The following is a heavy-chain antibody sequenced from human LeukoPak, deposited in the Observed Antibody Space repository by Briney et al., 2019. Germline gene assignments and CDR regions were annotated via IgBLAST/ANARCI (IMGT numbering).Heavy chain of an antibody. Sequence: PGGSLRLSCAASGFTFDDYAMHWVRQAPGKGLVWVSRISPDGSTTGHADSVKGRFTTSRDNAKNTLFLQMNSLRAEDTAVYYCTRDFDFSSAIWGQGTLVTVSS. CDR1: GFTFDDYA. J-gene: IGHJ4*02. CDR3: TRDFDFSSAI. CDR2: ISPDGSTT. D-gene: IGHD3-3*01. V-gene: IGHV3-74*01.